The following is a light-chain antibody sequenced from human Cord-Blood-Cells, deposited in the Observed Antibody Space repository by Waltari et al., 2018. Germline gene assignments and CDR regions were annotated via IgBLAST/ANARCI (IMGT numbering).Light chain of an antibody. Sequence: DLQLTQSPSLLSASVGDRVAITCRASQGISSYLAWYQQKPGKAPKLLIYAATTLQSGVPSRFSGSGSGTEFTLTISSLQPEDFATYYCQQLNSYPTLFGQGTKLEIK. J-gene: IGKJ2*01. CDR1: QGISSY. CDR2: AAT. V-gene: IGKV1-9*01. CDR3: QQLNSYPTL.